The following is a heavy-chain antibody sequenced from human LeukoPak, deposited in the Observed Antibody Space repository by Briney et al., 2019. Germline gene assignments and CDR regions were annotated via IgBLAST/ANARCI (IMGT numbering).Heavy chain of an antibody. V-gene: IGHV4-39*01. D-gene: IGHD3-22*01. CDR2: IYYSGST. Sequence: PSETLSLTCTVSGGSISSSSYYWGWIRQPPGKGLEWIGSIYYSGSTYYNPSLKSRVTISVDTSKNQLSLKLSSVTAADTAVYYCARRDYYDSSGYYGSYFDYWGQGTLVTVSS. CDR1: GGSISSSSYY. CDR3: ARRDYYDSSGYYGSYFDY. J-gene: IGHJ4*02.